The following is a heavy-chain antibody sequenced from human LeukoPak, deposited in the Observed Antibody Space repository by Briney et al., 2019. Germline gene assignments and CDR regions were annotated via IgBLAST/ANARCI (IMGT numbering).Heavy chain of an antibody. CDR2: ISSTGGST. D-gene: IGHD2-8*01. V-gene: IGHV3-23*01. CDR3: SSDRGGDSSCLGVDAFDI. Sequence: GGSLRLSCAASGFTFSNYDMSWVRQAPGKGLEWVSGISSTGGSTYYADPVKGRFTISRDNSKNTLYLQMQSLRAADAAMFYCSSDRGGDSSCLGVDAFDIWGQGTMVTVSS. J-gene: IGHJ3*02. CDR1: GFTFSNYD.